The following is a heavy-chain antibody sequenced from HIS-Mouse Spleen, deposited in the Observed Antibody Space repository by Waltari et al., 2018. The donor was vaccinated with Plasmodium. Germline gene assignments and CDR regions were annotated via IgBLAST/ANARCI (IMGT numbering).Heavy chain of an antibody. J-gene: IGHJ3*02. CDR2: INSEGSST. Sequence: EVQLVESGGGLVQPGGSLRLSCAASGFPFSSYWLRWVREAPGKGLVWVSRINSEGSSTRYADSVKGRFTISRDNAKNTLYLQMNSLRAEDTAVYYCARTIAAAGTGDAFDMWGQGTMVTVSS. CDR3: ARTIAAAGTGDAFDM. V-gene: IGHV3-74*01. D-gene: IGHD6-13*01. CDR1: GFPFSSYW.